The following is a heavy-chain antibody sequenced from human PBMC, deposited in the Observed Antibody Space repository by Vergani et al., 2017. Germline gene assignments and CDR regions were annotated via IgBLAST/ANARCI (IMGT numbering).Heavy chain of an antibody. D-gene: IGHD1-26*01. CDR1: GFTFSSYA. CDR3: AKEAGSYAPTPLFDY. V-gene: IGHV3-23*01. CDR2: LSGIGGST. J-gene: IGHJ4*02. Sequence: EVQLLESGGGLVQPGGSLRLSCAASGFTFSSYAMSWVRQAPGKGLEWVSALSGIGGSTYYAASVTGRFTISIDNSKNTLYLQMNSLRAEDTAVYYCAKEAGSYAPTPLFDYWGQGTLVTVSS.